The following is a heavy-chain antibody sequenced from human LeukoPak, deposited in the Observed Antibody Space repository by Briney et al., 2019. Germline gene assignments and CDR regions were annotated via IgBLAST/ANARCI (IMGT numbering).Heavy chain of an antibody. D-gene: IGHD3-10*01. J-gene: IGHJ3*01. CDR2: VSGSGTDT. Sequence: PGGSLTLSCAASGFSSSSYAMSWVRQTPGKGLDWVSAVSGSGTDTFYGNSVKGRFTISRDNSKNTLYLQMNDLRAEDTAIYYSAKRKFYGSGSVFVSHAFDFWGQGTMVTVSS. CDR3: AKRKFYGSGSVFVSHAFDF. CDR1: GFSSSSYA. V-gene: IGHV3-23*01.